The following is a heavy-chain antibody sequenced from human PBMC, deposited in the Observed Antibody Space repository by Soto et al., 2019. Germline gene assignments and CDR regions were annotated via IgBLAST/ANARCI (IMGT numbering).Heavy chain of an antibody. Sequence: QVQPVESGGGLVKPGGSLRLSCAASGFTFSDYYMSWIRQAPGKGLEWVSYISSSSSYTNYADSVKGRFTISRDNAKNSLYLQMNSLRAEDTAVYYCARDATRDYYYYGMDVWGQGTTVTVSS. CDR3: ARDATRDYYYYGMDV. CDR1: GFTFSDYY. V-gene: IGHV3-11*06. CDR2: ISSSSSYT. J-gene: IGHJ6*02.